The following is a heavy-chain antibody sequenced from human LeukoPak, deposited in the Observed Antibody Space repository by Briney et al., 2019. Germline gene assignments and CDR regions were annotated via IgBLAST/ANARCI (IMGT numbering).Heavy chain of an antibody. CDR3: ARAGEDGYYLDY. CDR1: GGSISSYL. J-gene: IGHJ4*02. V-gene: IGHV4-59*01. D-gene: IGHD3-10*01. Sequence: SETLSLTCTVAGGSISSYLWRWIRQPPGKGLEWIGDVYYSGSTNYNPSLQSRVTITLDTPIKQFTLKLSAVTAADTAVYYCARAGEDGYYLDYWGQGALVTVSS. CDR2: VYYSGST.